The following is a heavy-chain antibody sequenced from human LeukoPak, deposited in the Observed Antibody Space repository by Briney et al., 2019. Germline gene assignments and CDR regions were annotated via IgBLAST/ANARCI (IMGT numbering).Heavy chain of an antibody. V-gene: IGHV3-21*01. D-gene: IGHD3-10*01. Sequence: KPGGSLRLSCAASGFTFSSYSMNWVRLAPGKGLEWVSSISSSSSYIYYADSVRGRFTISRDNAKNSLYLQMNSLRAEDTAVYYCARKVRGSGSYYNEDYWGQGTLVTVSS. CDR1: GFTFSSYS. CDR3: ARKVRGSGSYYNEDY. CDR2: ISSSSSYI. J-gene: IGHJ4*02.